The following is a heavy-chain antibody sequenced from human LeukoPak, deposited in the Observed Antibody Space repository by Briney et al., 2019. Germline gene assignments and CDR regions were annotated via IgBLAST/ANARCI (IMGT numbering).Heavy chain of an antibody. CDR2: INGNGGST. J-gene: IGHJ4*02. D-gene: IGHD4-17*01. CDR1: GFTFSSYA. V-gene: IGHV3-23*01. CDR3: AILTVTTAY. Sequence: PGGSLRLSGAASGFTFSSYAMSWVRQIPGKGLEWVSGINGNGGSTNYADSVKGRFTISRDNSKNTLYPQMNSLRAEDTAVYYCAILTVTTAYWGQGTLVTVSS.